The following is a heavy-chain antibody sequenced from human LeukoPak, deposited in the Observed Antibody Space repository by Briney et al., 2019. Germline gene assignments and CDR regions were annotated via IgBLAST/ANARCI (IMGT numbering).Heavy chain of an antibody. CDR3: ARVDPDSSSTLEVFDY. CDR1: GGSISSYY. J-gene: IGHJ4*02. CDR2: IYYSGST. V-gene: IGHV4-59*01. Sequence: SETLSLTCTVSGGSISSYYWSWIRQPPGKGLEWIGYIYYSGSTNYNPSLKSRVTISVDTSKNQFSLKLSSVTAADTAVYYCARVDPDSSSTLEVFDYWGQGTLVTVSS. D-gene: IGHD6-6*01.